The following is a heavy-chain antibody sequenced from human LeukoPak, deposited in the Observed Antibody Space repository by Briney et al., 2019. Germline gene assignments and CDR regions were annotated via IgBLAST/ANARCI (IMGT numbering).Heavy chain of an antibody. CDR2: IDPSDSYN. J-gene: IGHJ4*02. CDR1: GYNFTNYW. Sequence: GESLKISCKGSGYNFTNYWISWVRQMSGKGLEWMGTIDPSDSYNNYSPSFQGHVTISADKSISTAYLQWSSLKAPDTAMYYCARAYSRSRFDYWGQGTLVTVSS. V-gene: IGHV5-10-1*01. CDR3: ARAYSRSRFDY. D-gene: IGHD6-6*01.